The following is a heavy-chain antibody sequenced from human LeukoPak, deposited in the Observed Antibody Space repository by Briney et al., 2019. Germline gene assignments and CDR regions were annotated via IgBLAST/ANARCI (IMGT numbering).Heavy chain of an antibody. CDR3: AREQDDFWSGYIVRYFDY. Sequence: GGSLRLSCAASGFTFSSYWMHWVRHAPGKGLVWVSRINTDGSSTSYADSVKGRFTISRDNAKNTLYLQMNSLRAEDTAVYYCAREQDDFWSGYIVRYFDYWGQGTLVTVSS. J-gene: IGHJ4*02. D-gene: IGHD3-3*01. CDR1: GFTFSSYW. V-gene: IGHV3-74*01. CDR2: INTDGSST.